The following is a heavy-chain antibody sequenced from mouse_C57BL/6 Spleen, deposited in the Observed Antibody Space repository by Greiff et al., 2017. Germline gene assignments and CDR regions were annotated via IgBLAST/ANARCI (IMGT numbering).Heavy chain of an antibody. CDR2: IDPSDSET. CDR1: GYTFTSYW. CDR3: ARSGYYPDY. D-gene: IGHD1-3*01. V-gene: IGHV1-52*01. J-gene: IGHJ2*01. Sequence: QVQLQQPGAELVRPGSSVKLSCKASGYTFTSYWMHWVKQRPIQGLEWIGNIDPSDSETLYNQKFKDKATLTVDKSSSTAYMQLSSLTSEDSAVYYCARSGYYPDYWGQGTTLTVAS.